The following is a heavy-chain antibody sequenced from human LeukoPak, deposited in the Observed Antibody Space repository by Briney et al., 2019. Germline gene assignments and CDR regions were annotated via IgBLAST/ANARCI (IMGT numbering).Heavy chain of an antibody. CDR2: ISSRSGYT. D-gene: IGHD6-13*01. CDR3: ARDAAGYSSIYDAFDI. J-gene: IGHJ3*02. V-gene: IGHV3-21*01. CDR1: GFTFSSYG. Sequence: PGGSLRLSCAASGFTFSSYGMNWVRQAPGKGLEWVSYISSRSGYTYYADSLKGRFTISRDNAKNSLYLQMNSLRAEDTAVYFCARDAAGYSSIYDAFDIWGQGTLVTVSS.